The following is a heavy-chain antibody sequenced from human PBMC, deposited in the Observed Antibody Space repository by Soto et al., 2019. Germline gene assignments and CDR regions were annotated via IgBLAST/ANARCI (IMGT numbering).Heavy chain of an antibody. CDR2: IKSKTDGGTT. Sequence: GGSLRLSCAASGFTFSNAWMSWVRQAPGKGLEWVGRIKSKTDGGTTDYAAPVKGRFTISRDDSKNTLYLQMNSLKTEDTAVYYCRCSGYDYVATLLDVWGKGTTVTVSS. D-gene: IGHD5-12*01. CDR3: RCSGYDYVATLLDV. J-gene: IGHJ6*03. V-gene: IGHV3-15*01. CDR1: GFTFSNAW.